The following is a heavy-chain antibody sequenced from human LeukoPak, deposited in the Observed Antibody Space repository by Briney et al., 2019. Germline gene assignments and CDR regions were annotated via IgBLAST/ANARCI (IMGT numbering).Heavy chain of an antibody. CDR2: INQGGSDK. J-gene: IGHJ4*02. V-gene: IGHV3-7*01. CDR3: TRDRSRAEDD. Sequence: GGSLRLSCAASGFIFSDYWMTWVRQSPGKGLEWVANINQGGSDKYYVDSVKGRFTISRDNANNLLYLQMNSLRGEDTAVYYCTRDRSRAEDDWGQGTLVTVSS. D-gene: IGHD1-14*01. CDR1: GFIFSDYW.